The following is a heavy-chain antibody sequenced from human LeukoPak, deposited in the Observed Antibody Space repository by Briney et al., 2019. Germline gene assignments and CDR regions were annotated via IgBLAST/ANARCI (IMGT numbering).Heavy chain of an antibody. Sequence: GGSLRLLCAASGFTFCRFWMSWVRQAPGKGGEWVSYISSSSSTIYYADSVKGRFTISRDNAKNSVYLEMNSLRADDTAVYYCARSARLMKGVVEVTALDDWGEGTLVTVSS. J-gene: IGHJ4*02. D-gene: IGHD3-3*01. CDR3: ARSARLMKGVVEVTALDD. CDR1: GFTFCRFW. CDR2: ISSSSSTI. V-gene: IGHV3-48*01.